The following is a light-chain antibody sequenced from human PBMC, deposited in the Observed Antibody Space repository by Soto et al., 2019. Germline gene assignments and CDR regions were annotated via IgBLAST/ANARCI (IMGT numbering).Light chain of an antibody. V-gene: IGKV3-15*01. Sequence: EIVMTQSPATLSVSPGERATLSCMASKSVSSNFAWYQQKPGQAPRLLIYGASTRATGIPARFSGSGSGTEFTLTISSLQSEDFAVYYCQQYNNWPPPLTVGGGTKVEIK. CDR3: QQYNNWPPPLT. CDR1: KSVSSN. CDR2: GAS. J-gene: IGKJ4*01.